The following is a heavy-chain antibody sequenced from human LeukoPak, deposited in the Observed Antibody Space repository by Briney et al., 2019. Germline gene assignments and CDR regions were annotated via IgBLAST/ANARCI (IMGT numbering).Heavy chain of an antibody. J-gene: IGHJ3*02. CDR2: IHSGESP. D-gene: IGHD5-24*01. CDR3: ARGEMATIEDAFDI. CDR1: GYSVSSGYF. V-gene: IGHV4-38-2*02. Sequence: SETLSLTCTVSGYSVSSGYFWGWIRQPPGKGLEWIGIIHSGESPYYSPSLESRITISIDTSKNQFSLKLNSVTAADTAVYYCARGEMATIEDAFDIWGQGTMVTVSS.